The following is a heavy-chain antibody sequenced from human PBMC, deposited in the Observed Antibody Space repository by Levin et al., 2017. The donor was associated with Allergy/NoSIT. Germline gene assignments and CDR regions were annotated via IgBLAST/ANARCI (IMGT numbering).Heavy chain of an antibody. CDR1: GFTFSSYA. V-gene: IGHV3-23*01. CDR3: AKSWRSGWGSNYVTFDF. J-gene: IGHJ4*02. CDR2: ITSGGGK. Sequence: GGSLRLSCAASGFTFSSYALSWVHQAPGRGLEWVSTITSGGGKYYADSVKGRFIVSRDNSKNTLDLQVNSLRAEDTAIYYCAKSWRSGWGSNYVTFDFWGPGTLVTVSS. D-gene: IGHD3-10*01.